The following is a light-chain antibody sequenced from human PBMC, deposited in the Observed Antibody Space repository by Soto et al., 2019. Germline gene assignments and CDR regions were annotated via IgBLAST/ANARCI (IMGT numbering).Light chain of an antibody. CDR1: SSNIQSYY. J-gene: IGLJ2*01. Sequence: QSVLTQPPSESGTPGQRVTIYCSGSSSNIQSYYVYWYQQLPGMAPKLLIYRNNQRPSGVPDRFSGSKSGTSASLAISGLRSEDEADYYCAAWDGSLRGVLFGGGTKLTVL. V-gene: IGLV1-47*01. CDR3: AAWDGSLRGVL. CDR2: RNN.